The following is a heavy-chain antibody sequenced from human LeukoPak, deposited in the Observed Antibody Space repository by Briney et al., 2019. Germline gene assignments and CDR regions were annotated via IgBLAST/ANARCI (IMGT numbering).Heavy chain of an antibody. CDR2: INHSGST. V-gene: IGHV4-34*01. J-gene: IGHJ3*02. Sequence: SETPSLTCAVYGGSFSGYYWSWIRQPPGKGLEWIGEINHSGSTNYNPSLKSRVTISVDTSKNQFSLKLSSVTAADTAVYYCARSHYYDSSGFPHDAFDIWGQGTMVTVSS. CDR3: ARSHYYDSSGFPHDAFDI. D-gene: IGHD3-22*01. CDR1: GGSFSGYY.